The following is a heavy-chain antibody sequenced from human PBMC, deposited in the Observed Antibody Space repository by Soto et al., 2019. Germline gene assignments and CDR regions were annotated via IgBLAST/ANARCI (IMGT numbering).Heavy chain of an antibody. CDR3: TRELASGEY. D-gene: IGHD6-6*01. J-gene: IGHJ4*02. V-gene: IGHV1-46*03. CDR2: INPNGGST. Sequence: QVQLVQPGAELKKPGAAVKVSFKASGYIFTNFYIHWVRQAPGQGMEWIGIINPNGGSTNYAQNFQGRVTMTRDTSTSTVYMELSSLSSEDTAVYYCTRELASGEYWGQGTLITVSS. CDR1: GYIFTNFY.